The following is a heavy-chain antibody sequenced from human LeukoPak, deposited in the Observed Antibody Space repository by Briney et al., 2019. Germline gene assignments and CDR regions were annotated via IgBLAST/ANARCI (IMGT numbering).Heavy chain of an antibody. CDR1: GYTFTGYY. CDR3: ALRIAATGTEDY. J-gene: IGHJ4*02. Sequence: ASVTVSCKASGYTFTGYYMHWVRQAPGQGLEWMGWINPNSGGANYAQKFQGRVTMTRDTSISTAYMGLGSLRSDDTAVYYCALRIAATGTEDYWGQGTLVTVSS. V-gene: IGHV1-2*02. D-gene: IGHD6-13*01. CDR2: INPNSGGA.